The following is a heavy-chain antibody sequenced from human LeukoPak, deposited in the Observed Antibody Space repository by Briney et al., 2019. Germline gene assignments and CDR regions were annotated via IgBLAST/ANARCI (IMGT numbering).Heavy chain of an antibody. J-gene: IGHJ4*02. CDR2: ICKWSNTI. V-gene: IGHV3-48*01. CDR1: GFIFSDYS. D-gene: IGHD5-18*01. Sequence: GGPLRLSCEVSGFIFSDYSMSWVRQAPGEGLEWLSYICKWSNTIYYADSVRDRFTVSRDNGNNLLFLQMTGLRAEDTAAYYCARGAAHSYGYSSDYWGQGILVA. CDR3: ARGAAHSYGYSSDY.